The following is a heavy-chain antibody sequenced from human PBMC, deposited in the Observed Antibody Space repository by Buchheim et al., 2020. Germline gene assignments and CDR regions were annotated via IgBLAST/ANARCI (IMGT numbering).Heavy chain of an antibody. Sequence: EVQLVESGGGLVQPGGSLRLSCAASGFTFSSYWMTWVRQAPEKGLEWVANIKHDGSEEYYVDSVKGRFTIARDNAKNSLYLQMNNLRAEDTAVYYCARYGSIAAAGTFDYWGQGTL. J-gene: IGHJ4*02. CDR1: GFTFSSYW. D-gene: IGHD6-13*01. CDR2: IKHDGSEE. CDR3: ARYGSIAAAGTFDY. V-gene: IGHV3-7*01.